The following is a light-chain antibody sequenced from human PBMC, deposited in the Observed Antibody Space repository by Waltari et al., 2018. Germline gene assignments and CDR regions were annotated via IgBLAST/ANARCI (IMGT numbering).Light chain of an antibody. CDR3: QQYNNWPPGT. V-gene: IGKV3-15*01. J-gene: IGKJ1*01. Sequence: ETVMTQSTVTLSVSTGERATLACRASQTISSNLAWYQQKPGQAPRLLIYGASTRATGIPARFSGSGSGTEFTLTISSLQSEDFAVYYCQQYNNWPPGTFGPGTKVEIK. CDR1: QTISSN. CDR2: GAS.